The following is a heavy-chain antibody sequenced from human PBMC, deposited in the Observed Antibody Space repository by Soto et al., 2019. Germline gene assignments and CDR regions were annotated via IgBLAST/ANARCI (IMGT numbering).Heavy chain of an antibody. CDR3: ARDTEQWLVPRYYYYGMDV. V-gene: IGHV1-69*13. D-gene: IGHD6-19*01. Sequence: GASVKVSCKASGGTFSSYAISWVRQAPGQGLEWMGGIIPIFGTANYAQKFQGRVTITADESTSTAYMELSSLRSEDTAVYYCARDTEQWLVPRYYYYGMDVWGQGTTVTVSS. J-gene: IGHJ6*02. CDR1: GGTFSSYA. CDR2: IIPIFGTA.